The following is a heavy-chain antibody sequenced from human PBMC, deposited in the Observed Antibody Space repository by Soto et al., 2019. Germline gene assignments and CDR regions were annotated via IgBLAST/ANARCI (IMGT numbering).Heavy chain of an antibody. CDR2: ISGSGGST. V-gene: IGHV3-23*01. CDR1: GFTFSDFY. Sequence: GGSLRLSCAASGFTFSDFYMSWIRQAPGKGLEWVSAISGSGGSTYYADSVKGRFTISRDNSKNTLYLQMNSLRAEDTAVYYCAKGRTYYYDSSGDPWGQGTLVTVSS. J-gene: IGHJ5*02. CDR3: AKGRTYYYDSSGDP. D-gene: IGHD3-22*01.